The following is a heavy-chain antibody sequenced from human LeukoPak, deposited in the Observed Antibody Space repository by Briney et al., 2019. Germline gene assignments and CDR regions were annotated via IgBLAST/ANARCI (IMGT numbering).Heavy chain of an antibody. V-gene: IGHV1-69*13. Sequence: SVKVSCKASGGTFSSYAISWVRRAPGQGLEWMGGIIPIFGTANYAQKFQGRVTITADESTSTAYMELSSLRSEDTAVYYCARVRVTMIVTPMNSHYFDYWGQGTLVTVSS. CDR3: ARVRVTMIVTPMNSHYFDY. J-gene: IGHJ4*02. CDR1: GGTFSSYA. CDR2: IIPIFGTA. D-gene: IGHD3-22*01.